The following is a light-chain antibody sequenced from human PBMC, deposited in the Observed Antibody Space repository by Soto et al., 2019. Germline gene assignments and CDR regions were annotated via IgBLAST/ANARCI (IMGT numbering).Light chain of an antibody. V-gene: IGLV2-23*02. CDR2: EVS. J-gene: IGLJ1*01. CDR3: CSYAGSRRV. CDR1: SSDVGSYNL. Sequence: QSVLTQPASVSGSPGQSITISCTGTSSDVGSYNLVSWYQQHPGKAPKLMIYEVSKRPSGVSNRFSGSKSGNTASLTISGLQAEDAADYYCCSYAGSRRVFGTGTKLTVL.